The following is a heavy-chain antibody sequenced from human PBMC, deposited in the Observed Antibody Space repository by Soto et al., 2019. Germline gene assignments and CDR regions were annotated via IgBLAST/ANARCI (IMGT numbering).Heavy chain of an antibody. CDR2: ISGSGSST. D-gene: IGHD1-26*01. J-gene: IGHJ5*02. V-gene: IGHV3-23*01. CDR1: GFTFSSYA. CDR3: AKDLTGELLPTCFDP. Sequence: EVQLLESGGGLVQPGGSLRLSCAASGFTFSSYAMIWVRQAPGKGLEWVSVISGSGSSTYYVDSVKGRFTISRDNSKNTLYLQMNSLRVEDTALYYCAKDLTGELLPTCFDPWCQGTLVTVSS.